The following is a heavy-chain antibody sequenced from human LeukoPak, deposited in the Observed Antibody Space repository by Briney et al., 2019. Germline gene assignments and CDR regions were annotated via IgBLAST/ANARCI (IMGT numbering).Heavy chain of an antibody. D-gene: IGHD3-22*01. Sequence: SETLSLTCTVSGGSISSSSYYWGWIRQPPGKGLEWIGSIYHSGSTYYNPSLKSRVTISVDTSKNQFSLKLSSVTAADTAVYYCARSYDSSGYYLDYWGQGTLVTVSS. J-gene: IGHJ4*02. V-gene: IGHV4-39*01. CDR3: ARSYDSSGYYLDY. CDR1: GGSISSSSYY. CDR2: IYHSGST.